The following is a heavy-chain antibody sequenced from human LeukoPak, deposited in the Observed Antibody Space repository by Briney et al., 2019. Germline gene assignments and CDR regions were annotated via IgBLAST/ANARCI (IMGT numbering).Heavy chain of an antibody. V-gene: IGHV4-34*01. Sequence: PSETLSLTCAVYSGSYSGYYWSWIRQPPGKGLEWIGEINHSGSTNYNPSLKSRVTISVDTSKNQFSLKLSSVTAADTAVYYCARGGLRSRDAFDIWGQGTMVTVSS. J-gene: IGHJ3*02. CDR1: SGSYSGYY. D-gene: IGHD5/OR15-5a*01. CDR2: INHSGST. CDR3: ARGGLRSRDAFDI.